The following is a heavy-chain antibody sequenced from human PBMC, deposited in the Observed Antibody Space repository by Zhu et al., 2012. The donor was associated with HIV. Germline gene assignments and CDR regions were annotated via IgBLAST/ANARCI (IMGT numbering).Heavy chain of an antibody. CDR2: IYHSGST. D-gene: IGHD2-8*02. CDR3: ARDLVPPENWFDP. Sequence: QVQLQESGPGLVKPSETLSLTCAVSGYSISSGYYWGWIRQPPGKGLEWIGSIYHSGSTYYNPSLKSRVTISVDTSKNQFSLKLSSVTAADTAVYYCARDLVPPENWFDPGAREPWSPSPQ. V-gene: IGHV4-38-2*02. J-gene: IGHJ5*02. CDR1: GYSISSGYY.